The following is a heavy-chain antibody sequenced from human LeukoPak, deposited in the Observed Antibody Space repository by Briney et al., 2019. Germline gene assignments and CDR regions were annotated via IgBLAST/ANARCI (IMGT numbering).Heavy chain of an antibody. J-gene: IGHJ4*02. CDR3: ARTVAPRRIAARPYYFDY. CDR1: GFTVSDNY. CDR2: IYSIGST. D-gene: IGHD6-6*01. V-gene: IGHV3-53*01. Sequence: QPGGSLRLPCAASGFTVSDNYMSWVRQAPGKGLEWVSVIYSIGSTYYADSVKGRFTISRDNSKNTVYLQMNSLRAEDTAVYYCARTVAPRRIAARPYYFDYWGQGTLVTVSS.